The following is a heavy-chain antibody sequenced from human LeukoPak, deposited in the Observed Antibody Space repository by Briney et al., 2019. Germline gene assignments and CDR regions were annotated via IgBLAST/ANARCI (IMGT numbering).Heavy chain of an antibody. CDR2: INGDGGST. V-gene: IGHV3-74*01. Sequence: PGGSLRLSCAASAFTFNDYWMHCVRQVAGKGLGWVSRINGDGGSTSYVDSVKGRFIISRDNAKNTLYLQMNSLRAEDTAVYYCARIRGHSSGYFDNWGQGALVTVSS. J-gene: IGHJ4*02. D-gene: IGHD5-18*01. CDR3: ARIRGHSSGYFDN. CDR1: AFTFNDYW.